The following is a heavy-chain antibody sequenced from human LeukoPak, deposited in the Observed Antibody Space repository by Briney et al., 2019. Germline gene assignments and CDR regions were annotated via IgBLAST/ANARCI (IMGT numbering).Heavy chain of an antibody. V-gene: IGHV4-4*02. CDR3: ARAEAVYSGYDT. J-gene: IGHJ5*02. CDR1: GGSISSSNW. CDR2: IYHSGST. Sequence: NPSGTLSLTCAVSGGSISSSNWWSWVRQPPGKGLEWIGEIYHSGSTNYNPSLKSRVTISVDTSKNQFSLKLSSVTAADTAIYYCARAEAVYSGYDTWGQGTLVTVSS. D-gene: IGHD5-12*01.